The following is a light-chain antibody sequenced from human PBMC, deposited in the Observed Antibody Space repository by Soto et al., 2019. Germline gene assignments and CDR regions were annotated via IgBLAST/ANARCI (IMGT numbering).Light chain of an antibody. CDR1: QSVSTNY. V-gene: IGKV3-20*01. CDR2: GAS. CDR3: QHYGGSSLT. J-gene: IGKJ4*01. Sequence: EIVLTQSPGTLSLSPGERATLSCRASQSVSTNYLVWYQQKPGQAPRLLIYGASSRAPGIPDRFSGSGSGTVFALNISRLEPEDFAVYFCQHYGGSSLTFGGGTKVEIK.